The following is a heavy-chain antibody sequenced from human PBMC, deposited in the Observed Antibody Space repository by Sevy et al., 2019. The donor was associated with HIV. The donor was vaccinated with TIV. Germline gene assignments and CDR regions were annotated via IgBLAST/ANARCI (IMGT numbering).Heavy chain of an antibody. CDR1: GYTFTGYY. J-gene: IGHJ4*02. Sequence: VAVKVSCKASGYTFTGYYMHWVRQAPRQGLERMGRINPNSGGTNYPQQFQGRVTMSRDTSISTAYMELSRLRSDDTAVYYCSRDHGDYGDLTKDYWGQGTLVIVSS. D-gene: IGHD4-17*01. CDR3: SRDHGDYGDLTKDY. CDR2: INPNSGGT. V-gene: IGHV1-2*06.